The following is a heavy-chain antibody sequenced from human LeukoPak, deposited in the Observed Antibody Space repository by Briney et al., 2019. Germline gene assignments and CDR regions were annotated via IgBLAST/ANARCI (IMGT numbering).Heavy chain of an antibody. Sequence: SETLSLTCAVSGGSLSSSNWWSWVRQPPGKGLEWIGEIYHSGSTNYNPSLKSRVTISVDKSKNQFSLKLSSATAADTAVYYCARASSSSWYGHLSYWGQGTLVTVSS. CDR2: IYHSGST. CDR1: GGSLSSSNW. J-gene: IGHJ4*02. D-gene: IGHD6-13*01. CDR3: ARASSSSWYGHLSY. V-gene: IGHV4-4*02.